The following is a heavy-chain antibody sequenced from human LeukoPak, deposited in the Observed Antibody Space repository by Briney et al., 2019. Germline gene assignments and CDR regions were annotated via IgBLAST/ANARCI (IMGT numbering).Heavy chain of an antibody. CDR2: IGTAGDT. J-gene: IGHJ6*03. V-gene: IGHV3-13*01. CDR3: ARDQITTVRGIIARSTPYYDYHYMDV. CDR1: GFTFSSYD. D-gene: IGHD3-10*01. Sequence: PGGSLRLSCAASGFTFSSYDMHWVRQATGKGLEWVSAIGTAGDTYYPGSVKGRFTISRDNSKNTLYLQMNSLRADDTAVYYCARDQITTVRGIIARSTPYYDYHYMDVWGKGTTVTVSS.